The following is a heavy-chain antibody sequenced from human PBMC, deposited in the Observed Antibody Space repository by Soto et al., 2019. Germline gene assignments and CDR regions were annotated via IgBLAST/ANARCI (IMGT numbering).Heavy chain of an antibody. D-gene: IGHD3-22*01. CDR2: ISYDGSNK. Sequence: GGSLRLSCAASGFTFSSYAMHWVRQAPGKGLEWVAVISYDGSNKYYADSVKGRFTISRDNSKNTLYLQMNSLRAEDTAVYYCARDRGPSYYDSSGYYGLDYWGQGTLVTVSS. V-gene: IGHV3-30-3*01. CDR1: GFTFSSYA. J-gene: IGHJ4*02. CDR3: ARDRGPSYYDSSGYYGLDY.